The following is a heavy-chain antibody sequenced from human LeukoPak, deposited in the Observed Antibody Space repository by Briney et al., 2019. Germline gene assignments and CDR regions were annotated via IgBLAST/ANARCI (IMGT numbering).Heavy chain of an antibody. CDR3: AKGVYCGGDCYSGYYYYYYMDV. V-gene: IGHV3-23*01. CDR1: GFTFSSYG. D-gene: IGHD2-21*02. Sequence: GGTLRLSCAASGFTFSSYGMSWVRQAPGKGLEWVSAISGSGGSTYYADSVKGRFTISRDNSKNTLYLQMNSLRAEDTAVYYCAKGVYCGGDCYSGYYYYYYMDVWGKGTTVTVSS. CDR2: ISGSGGST. J-gene: IGHJ6*03.